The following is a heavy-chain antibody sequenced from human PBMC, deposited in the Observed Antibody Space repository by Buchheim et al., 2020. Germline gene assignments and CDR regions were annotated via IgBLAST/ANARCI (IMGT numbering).Heavy chain of an antibody. CDR3: AKRRSSGEIDY. V-gene: IGHV3-23*01. Sequence: EVQLLESGGGLVQPGGSLRLSCAASGFTFSTYAMSWVRQAPGKGLEWVSTISGSGDSTYYVDSVKGRFTISRVNSKNTLYLRINSLRAEDTAVYYCAKRRSSGEIDYWGQGTL. J-gene: IGHJ4*02. CDR1: GFTFSTYA. D-gene: IGHD6-25*01. CDR2: ISGSGDST.